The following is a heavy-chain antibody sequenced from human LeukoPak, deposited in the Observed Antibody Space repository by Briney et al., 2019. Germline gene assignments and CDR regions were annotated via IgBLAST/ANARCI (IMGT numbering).Heavy chain of an antibody. Sequence: KPSETLSLTCAVSDGTFRGYYWTWIRQPPGKGLEWIGEINHSGTTNYNPSLKSRVTMSVDTSKDQLSLKLTSVTAADTAVYYCARGVFVINIHRGAVGTFFDSWGQGSLVTVSS. J-gene: IGHJ4*02. CDR1: DGTFRGYY. CDR3: ARGVFVINIHRGAVGTFFDS. D-gene: IGHD6-13*01. V-gene: IGHV4-34*01. CDR2: INHSGTT.